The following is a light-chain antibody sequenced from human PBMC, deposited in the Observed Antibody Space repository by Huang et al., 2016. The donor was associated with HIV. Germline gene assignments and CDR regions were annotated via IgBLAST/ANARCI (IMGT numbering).Light chain of an antibody. CDR3: QQYSGGYS. CDR1: QSVSNY. Sequence: EIVLTQSPATLSVSPGERATLSCRASQSVSNYLAGYQQRHGQAPRLLIYCASTRATGVPARFSGSGSGTEFTLTISGLQSEDFAVYYCQQYSGGYSFGQGTKVDIK. J-gene: IGKJ2*03. CDR2: CAS. V-gene: IGKV3-15*01.